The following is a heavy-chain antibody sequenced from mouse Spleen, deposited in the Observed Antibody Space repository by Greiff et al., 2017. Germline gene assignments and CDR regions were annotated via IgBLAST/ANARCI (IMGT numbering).Heavy chain of an antibody. J-gene: IGHJ3*01. CDR2: IDPSDSYT. D-gene: IGHD4-1*01. CDR1: GYTFTSYW. CDR3: ARCCDGGTSGFAY. V-gene: IGHV1-50*01. Sequence: QVQLQQPGAELVKPGASVKLSCKASGYTFTSYWMQWVKQRPGQGLEWIGEIDPSDSYTNYNQKFKGKATLTVDTSSSTAYMQLSSLTSEDSAVYYCARCCDGGTSGFAYWGQGTLVTVSA.